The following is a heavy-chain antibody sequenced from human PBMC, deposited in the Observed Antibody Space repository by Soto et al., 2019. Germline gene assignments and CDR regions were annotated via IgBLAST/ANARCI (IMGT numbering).Heavy chain of an antibody. CDR1: GGTFSSYA. CDR2: IIPIFGTA. D-gene: IGHD3-22*01. CDR3: ASGGYYDDSSGYYRRYGWFAP. V-gene: IGHV1-69*01. J-gene: IGHJ5*02. Sequence: QVQLVQSGAEVKKPGSSVKVSCKASGGTFSSYAISWVRQAPGQGLEWMGGIIPIFGTANYAQKFQGRVTITADESTSTAYMELSSLRSEDTAVYYCASGGYYDDSSGYYRRYGWFAPWGQGTLVTVSS.